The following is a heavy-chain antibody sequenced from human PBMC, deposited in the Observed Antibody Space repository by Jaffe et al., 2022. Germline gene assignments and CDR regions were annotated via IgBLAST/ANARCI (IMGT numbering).Heavy chain of an antibody. D-gene: IGHD1-26*01. J-gene: IGHJ4*02. CDR3: ARDFRGSYYFDY. V-gene: IGHV4-38-2*02. CDR1: GYSISSGYY. Sequence: QVQLQESGPGLVKPSETLSLTCAVSGYSISSGYYWGWIRQPPGKGLEWIGSIYHSGSTYYNPSLKSRVTISVDTSKNQFSLKLSSVTAADTAVYYCARDFRGSYYFDYWGQGTLVTVSS. CDR2: IYHSGST.